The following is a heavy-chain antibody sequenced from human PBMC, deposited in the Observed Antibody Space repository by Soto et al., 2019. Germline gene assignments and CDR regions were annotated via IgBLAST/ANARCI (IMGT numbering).Heavy chain of an antibody. Sequence: EVQLVESGGGLVKPGGSLRLSCAGSGFSFSNAWMNWVRQAPGKGLEWVGRIKRKIDGEATDYAAPVKGRFTVSRDDSXXALYLHMNSLKGDDTAVYYCTTGSVEGVWGQGTTVTVSS. CDR3: TTGSVEGV. CDR1: GFSFSNAW. D-gene: IGHD2-15*01. J-gene: IGHJ6*02. CDR2: IKRKIDGEAT. V-gene: IGHV3-15*07.